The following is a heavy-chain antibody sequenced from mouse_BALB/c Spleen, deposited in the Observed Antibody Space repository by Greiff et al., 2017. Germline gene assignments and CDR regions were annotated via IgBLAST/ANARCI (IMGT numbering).Heavy chain of an antibody. Sequence: EVKLEESGPGLVKPSQSLSLTCSVTGYSITSGYYWNWIRQFPGNKLEWMGYISYDGSNNYNPSLKNRISITRDTSKNQFFLKLNSVTTEDTATYYCASGPYGNYVDYFDYWGQGTTLTVSS. V-gene: IGHV3-6*02. J-gene: IGHJ2*01. D-gene: IGHD2-1*01. CDR3: ASGPYGNYVDYFDY. CDR1: GYSITSGYY. CDR2: ISYDGSN.